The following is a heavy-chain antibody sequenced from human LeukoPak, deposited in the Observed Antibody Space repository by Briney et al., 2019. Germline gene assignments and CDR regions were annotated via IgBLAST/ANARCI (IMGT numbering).Heavy chain of an antibody. V-gene: IGHV4-59*01. J-gene: IGHJ4*02. D-gene: IGHD1-20*01. Sequence: SETLSLTCTMSGGSISTYYWSWIRQSPGKGLEWIGFIQYSGNTKSNPSLKGRVTISLDISKNQFSLRLTSVTAADTAVYYCARETNNWALDYWGQGTLVTVSS. CDR1: GGSISTYY. CDR2: IQYSGNT. CDR3: ARETNNWALDY.